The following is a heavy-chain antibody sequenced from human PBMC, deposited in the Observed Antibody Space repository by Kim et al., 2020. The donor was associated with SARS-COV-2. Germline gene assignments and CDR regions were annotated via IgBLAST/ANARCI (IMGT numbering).Heavy chain of an antibody. CDR3: AKDRVVVAATPSGDFDP. D-gene: IGHD2-15*01. CDR1: GFTFSSYA. J-gene: IGHJ5*02. V-gene: IGHV3-23*01. Sequence: GGSLRLSCAASGFTFSSYAMSWVRQAPGKGLEWVSAISGSGGSTYYADSVKGRFTISRDNSKNTLYLQMNSLRAEDTAVYYCAKDRVVVAATPSGDFDPWGQGTLVTVSS. CDR2: ISGSGGST.